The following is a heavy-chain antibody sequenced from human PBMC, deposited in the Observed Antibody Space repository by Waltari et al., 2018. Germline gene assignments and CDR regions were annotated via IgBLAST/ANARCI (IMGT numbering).Heavy chain of an antibody. CDR3: ARNQGRIAALFDY. D-gene: IGHD6-13*01. Sequence: QVQLVQSGAEVKKPGSAVKVSGKASGGTFSSYANSWVRQAPGQGLEWMGGIIPIFGTANYAQKCQGRVTITADESTSTAYMELSSLRSEDTAVYYCARNQGRIAALFDYWGQGTLVTVSS. J-gene: IGHJ4*02. V-gene: IGHV1-69*12. CDR1: GGTFSSYA. CDR2: IIPIFGTA.